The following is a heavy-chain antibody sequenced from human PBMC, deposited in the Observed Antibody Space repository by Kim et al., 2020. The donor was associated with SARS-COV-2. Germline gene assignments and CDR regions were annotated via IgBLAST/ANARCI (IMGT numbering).Heavy chain of an antibody. CDR2: ISDSGVRT. CDR3: EASDY. Sequence: ISDSGVRTHYADSVKGRFTISRDNSKITLFLQMNSLRAEDTAVYYCEASDYWGQGSLVTVSS. J-gene: IGHJ4*02. V-gene: IGHV3-23*01.